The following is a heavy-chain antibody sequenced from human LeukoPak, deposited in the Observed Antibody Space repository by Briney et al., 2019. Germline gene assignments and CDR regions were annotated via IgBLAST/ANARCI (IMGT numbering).Heavy chain of an antibody. Sequence: GASVKVSCKASGYTFTGYYMHWVRQAPGQGLERMGWINPNSGGTNYARKFQGRVTMTRDTSISTAYMELSRLRSDDTAVYYCARGGHSPQPQGWFDPWGQGTLVTVSS. CDR1: GYTFTGYY. CDR2: INPNSGGT. J-gene: IGHJ5*02. V-gene: IGHV1-2*02. CDR3: ARGGHSPQPQGWFDP.